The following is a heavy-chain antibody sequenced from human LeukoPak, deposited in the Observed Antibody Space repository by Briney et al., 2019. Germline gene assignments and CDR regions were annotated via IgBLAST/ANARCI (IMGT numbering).Heavy chain of an antibody. V-gene: IGHV3-7*01. D-gene: IGHD1-26*01. J-gene: IGHJ1*01. CDR2: VNRDEGEK. CDR1: GFTLSSSW. CDR3: ARDGSGSYYHH. Sequence: GGSLRLSCAASGFTLSSSWMSWVRQAPGKGLEWVANVNRDEGEKNYVDSVKGRFTISRDNAKNSLYLQMDSLRAEDTAVYFCARDGSGSYYHHWGQGTQVTVSS.